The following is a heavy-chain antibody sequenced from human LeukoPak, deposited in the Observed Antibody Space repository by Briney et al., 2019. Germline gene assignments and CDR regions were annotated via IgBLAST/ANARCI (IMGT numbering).Heavy chain of an antibody. CDR3: ARVFYYYYGMDV. Sequence: SETLSLNCAVYGGSFSGYYWSWIRQPPGKGLEWIGEINHSGSTNYNPSLKSRVTISVDTSKNQFSLKLSSATAADTAVYYCARVFYYYYGMDVWGQGTTVTVSS. J-gene: IGHJ6*02. CDR2: INHSGST. CDR1: GGSFSGYY. V-gene: IGHV4-34*01.